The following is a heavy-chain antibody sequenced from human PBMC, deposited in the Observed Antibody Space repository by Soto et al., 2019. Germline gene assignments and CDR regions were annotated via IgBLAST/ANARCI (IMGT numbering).Heavy chain of an antibody. D-gene: IGHD1-1*01. CDR3: ARMGTTNAFDV. V-gene: IGHV3-21*06. CDR2: LSGSSTYI. Sequence: EVQVVESGGGLVKPGGSLRLSCAASGFNFSTYILTWVRQAPGKGLEWISSLSGSSTYIYHADSVKGRFATSRDNAKNSLFLQMSSLRAEDTALYYCARMGTTNAFDVWGPGTMVTVSS. CDR1: GFNFSTYI. J-gene: IGHJ3*01.